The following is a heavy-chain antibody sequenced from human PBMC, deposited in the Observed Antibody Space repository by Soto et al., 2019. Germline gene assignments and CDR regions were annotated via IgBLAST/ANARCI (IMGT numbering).Heavy chain of an antibody. CDR3: ARIHCSGISCKLEY. J-gene: IGHJ4*02. Sequence: GGSLRLSCAASGFAFDNYCMSWVRQAPGKGLEWVATIKQDGRDKYYVDSVKGRFTISRDNAKNSVYLQMSSLRAEDTAVFYCARIHCSGISCKLEYWGQGTXVTVSS. CDR2: IKQDGRDK. V-gene: IGHV3-7*05. D-gene: IGHD2-2*01. CDR1: GFAFDNYC.